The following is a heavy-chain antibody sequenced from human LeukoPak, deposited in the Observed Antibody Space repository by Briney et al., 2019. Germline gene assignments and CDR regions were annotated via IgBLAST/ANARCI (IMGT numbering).Heavy chain of an antibody. J-gene: IGHJ6*02. CDR3: ARDRDGYYGMDV. Sequence: GASVKVSCKASGYTFTGYYRHWVRQAPGQGLEWMGWINPNSGGTNYAQKFQGRVTMTRDTSISTAYMELSRLRSDDTAVYYCARDRDGYYGMDVWGQGTTVTVSS. D-gene: IGHD3-10*01. CDR2: INPNSGGT. V-gene: IGHV1-2*02. CDR1: GYTFTGYY.